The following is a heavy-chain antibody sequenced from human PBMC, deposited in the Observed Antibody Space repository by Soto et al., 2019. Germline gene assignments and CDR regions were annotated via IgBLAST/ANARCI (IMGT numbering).Heavy chain of an antibody. CDR2: IRSDGSDT. D-gene: IGHD2-21*01. V-gene: IGHV3-23*01. CDR3: AKISVVPPATFNLDI. J-gene: IGHJ4*02. Sequence: EVQLLDSGGGLVQPGGSLRLSCAASGFTFRNYAMTWVRQAPGKGPEWVSSIRSDGSDTFYADSVKGHFTISRDNSKNTVHLQMNSLRAEDTAIYYCAKISVVPPATFNLDIWGQGTLVTVSS. CDR1: GFTFRNYA.